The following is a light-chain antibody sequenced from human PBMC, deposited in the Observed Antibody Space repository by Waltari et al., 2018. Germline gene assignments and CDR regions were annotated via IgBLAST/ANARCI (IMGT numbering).Light chain of an antibody. V-gene: IGKV1-8*01. CDR1: QGISSY. Sequence: AIRMTQSQSSFSASTGDRVTITCRASQGISSYLAWYQQRPGKAPKVLIYAASTLQSGVPSRFSGSGSGTDFTLTISSLQSEDFATYFCQQYYSYPRTFGQGTKVEIK. J-gene: IGKJ1*01. CDR3: QQYYSYPRT. CDR2: AAS.